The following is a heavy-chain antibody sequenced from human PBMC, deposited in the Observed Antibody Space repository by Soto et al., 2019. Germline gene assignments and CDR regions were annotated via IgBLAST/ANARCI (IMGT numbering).Heavy chain of an antibody. CDR1: GGSIISGGYS. Sequence: PSETLSLTCAFSGGSIISGGYSWSWIRKPPGKGLEWIGYIYHSGSTYYNPSLKSRVTISVDRSKNQFSLKLSSVTAADTAVYYCARERVDTNGVEDYGMDVWGQGTTVTVSS. D-gene: IGHD2-8*01. V-gene: IGHV4-30-2*01. J-gene: IGHJ6*02. CDR2: IYHSGST. CDR3: ARERVDTNGVEDYGMDV.